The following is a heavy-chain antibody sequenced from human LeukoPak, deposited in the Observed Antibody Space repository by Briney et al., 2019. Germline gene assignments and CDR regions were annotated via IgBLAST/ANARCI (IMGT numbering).Heavy chain of an antibody. D-gene: IGHD6-13*01. V-gene: IGHV3-30*02. CDR3: ARESSRIAIGTLDF. CDR2: LQNDGSEK. CDR1: GFSFSTSG. Sequence: GGSLRLSCAPSGFSFSTSGMHWVRQAPGKGLEWVGFLQNDGSEKYFADSVKGRFTISSDNSKNTLYLQMNSLRAEDTAVYYCARESSRIAIGTLDFWGQGTLVTVSS. J-gene: IGHJ4*02.